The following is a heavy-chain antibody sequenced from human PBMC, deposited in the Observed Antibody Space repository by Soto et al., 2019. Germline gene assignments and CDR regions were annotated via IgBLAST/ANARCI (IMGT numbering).Heavy chain of an antibody. V-gene: IGHV1-8*01. Sequence: GAXVKVSCKASGYTFTSYDINWVRQAIGQGLEWMGWMNPNSGNTGYAQKFQGRVTMTRNTSISTAYMELSSLRSEDTAVYYCARGEDSSRYYGMDVWGQGTTVTVSS. CDR3: ARGEDSSRYYGMDV. J-gene: IGHJ6*02. CDR2: MNPNSGNT. D-gene: IGHD6-13*01. CDR1: GYTFTSYD.